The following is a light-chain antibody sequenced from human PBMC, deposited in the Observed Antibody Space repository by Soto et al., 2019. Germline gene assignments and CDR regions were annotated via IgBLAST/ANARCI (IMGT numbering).Light chain of an antibody. CDR3: HQDGSSPIT. CDR2: GAS. J-gene: IGKJ5*01. Sequence: TVLTQSPGTLSLSPGERATLSCRASQSVTNNYLAWYQQKPGQAPRLLIYGASSRATGIPSRFSGSGSGTDFTLTVSRLEPEDFAVYYCHQDGSSPITFGQGTRLEIK. V-gene: IGKV3-20*01. CDR1: QSVTNNY.